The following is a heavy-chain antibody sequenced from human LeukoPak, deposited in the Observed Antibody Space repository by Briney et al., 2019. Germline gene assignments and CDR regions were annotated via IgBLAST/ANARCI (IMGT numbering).Heavy chain of an antibody. D-gene: IGHD6-19*01. J-gene: IGHJ4*02. CDR3: AGSSGWARYFDY. V-gene: IGHV3-7*05. CDR2: IKQDGSEE. Sequence: QPGGSLRLSCAASGHSFSDYWMSWDRQAPGKGLEWVANIKQDGSEEYYVDSVKGRFTLSRDNAKNSLYLQMNSLRAEDTAVYYCAGSSGWARYFDYWGQGTLVTVSS. CDR1: GHSFSDYW.